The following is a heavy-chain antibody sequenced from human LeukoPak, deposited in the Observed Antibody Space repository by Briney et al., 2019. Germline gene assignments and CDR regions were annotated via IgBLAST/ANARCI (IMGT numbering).Heavy chain of an antibody. D-gene: IGHD5-18*01. CDR1: GFTVSSSY. CDR3: AKGYNYAYEY. V-gene: IGHV3-53*01. Sequence: EGSLRLSRAASGFTVSSSYMSWVRQAPGKGLEWVSLIYSGGSTYYAASVKGRFTISRDNSKNTLYLQMNSLRPEDTAVYYCAKGYNYAYEYWGQGTLVTVSS. J-gene: IGHJ4*02. CDR2: IYSGGST.